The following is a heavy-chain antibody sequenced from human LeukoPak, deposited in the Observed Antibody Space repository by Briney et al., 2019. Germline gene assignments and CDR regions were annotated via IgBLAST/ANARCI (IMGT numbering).Heavy chain of an antibody. J-gene: IGHJ3*02. V-gene: IGHV4-61*02. CDR2: IYFSGST. CDR3: AREFWNYKSGNLQAFHI. D-gene: IGHD1-7*01. Sequence: PSETLSLTCTVSGGSISSGSYYWSWIRQPAGKGLEGIGRIYFSGSTKYNPSLKSRVTISVDKSKNQFSLKLSSATAADTAVYYCAREFWNYKSGNLQAFHIWGQGTMVTVSS. CDR1: GGSISSGSYY.